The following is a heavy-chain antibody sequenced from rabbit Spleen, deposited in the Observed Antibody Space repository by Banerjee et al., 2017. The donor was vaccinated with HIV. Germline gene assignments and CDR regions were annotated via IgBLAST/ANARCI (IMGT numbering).Heavy chain of an antibody. V-gene: IGHV1S45*01. CDR3: ATDLTGINL. Sequence: QEQLVESGGGLVQPEGSLTLTCTASGFSFSTYWICWVRQAPGKGLELVACIYNGDGSTYYASWVNGRFTISKTSSTTVTLQMTSLTAADTATYFCATDLTGINLGGPGTLVTVS. J-gene: IGHJ4*01. D-gene: IGHD7-1*01. CDR2: IYNGDGST. CDR1: GFSFSTYW.